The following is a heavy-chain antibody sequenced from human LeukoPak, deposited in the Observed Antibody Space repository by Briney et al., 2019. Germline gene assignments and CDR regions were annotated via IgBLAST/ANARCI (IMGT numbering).Heavy chain of an antibody. J-gene: IGHJ4*02. V-gene: IGHV1-2*02. CDR1: EYTFTGYY. D-gene: IGHD3-3*01. CDR3: ARGTIFGVVTFGALYYFDY. CDR2: INPNSGGT. Sequence: ASVKVSCKASEYTFTGYYMHWVRQAPGQGLEWMGWINPNSGGTNYAQKFQGRVTMTRDTSISTAYMELSRLRSDDTAVYYCARGTIFGVVTFGALYYFDYWGQGTLVTVSS.